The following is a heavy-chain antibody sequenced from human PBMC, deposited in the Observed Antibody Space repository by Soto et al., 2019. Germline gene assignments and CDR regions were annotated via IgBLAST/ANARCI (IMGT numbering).Heavy chain of an antibody. CDR1: GDSVTSNVW. Sequence: SETLSLACAVSGDSVTSNVWWSWVRQPPGKGLEWIGEAYHNGLTDYNPSLKSRVTMSVDTSKNEFSLKLTSLTAADTAIYYCARDAAVPGESDRFDYWGQGTLVTVSS. D-gene: IGHD6-19*01. J-gene: IGHJ4*02. V-gene: IGHV4-4*02. CDR3: ARDAAVPGESDRFDY. CDR2: AYHNGLT.